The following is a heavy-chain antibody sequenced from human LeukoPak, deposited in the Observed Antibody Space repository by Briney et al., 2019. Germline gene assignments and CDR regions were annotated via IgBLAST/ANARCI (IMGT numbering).Heavy chain of an antibody. CDR2: INHSGST. J-gene: IGHJ4*02. CDR1: GGSFSGYY. CDR3: AGSTVTTDIDY. Sequence: SETLSLTCAVYGGSFSGYYWSWIRQPPGKGLEWVGEINHSGSTNYNPPLKSRVTISVDTSKNQFSLKLSSVTAADTAVYYCAGSTVTTDIDYWGQGTLVTVSS. D-gene: IGHD4-17*01. V-gene: IGHV4-34*01.